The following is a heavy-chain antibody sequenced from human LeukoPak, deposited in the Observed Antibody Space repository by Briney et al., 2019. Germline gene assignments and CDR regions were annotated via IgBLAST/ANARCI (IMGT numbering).Heavy chain of an antibody. V-gene: IGHV3-48*01. J-gene: IGHJ6*02. Sequence: QSGGSLRLSCAASGFTFSSYSMNWVRQAPGKGLEWVSYISSSSTIYYADSVKGRFTISRDNAKNSLYLQMNSLRAEDTAVYYCARKGLRRYYYYYGMDVWGQGTTVTVSS. CDR3: ARKGLRRYYYYYGMDV. CDR1: GFTFSSYS. D-gene: IGHD5-12*01. CDR2: ISSSSTI.